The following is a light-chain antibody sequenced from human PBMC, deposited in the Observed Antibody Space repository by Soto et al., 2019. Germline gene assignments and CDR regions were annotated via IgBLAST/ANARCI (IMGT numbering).Light chain of an antibody. Sequence: EIVLTQSPGTLSLSPGERATLSCRASQSVSSNYLAWYQQKPGQAPRLLIYGASGRATGIPDRFSGNGSGTDFTLTISRLEPEDFAVYYCQQYGNSEYTFGQGTKLEIK. CDR1: QSVSSNY. CDR2: GAS. J-gene: IGKJ2*01. V-gene: IGKV3-20*01. CDR3: QQYGNSEYT.